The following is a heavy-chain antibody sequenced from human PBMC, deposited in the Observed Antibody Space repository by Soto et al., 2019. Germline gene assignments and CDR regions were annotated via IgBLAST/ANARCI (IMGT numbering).Heavy chain of an antibody. Sequence: ASVKVSCKASGYTFTGYYMHWVRQAPGQGLEWMGWINPNSGGTNYAQKFQGRVTMTRDTSISTAYMELSRLRAEDTAVYYCVRVRLDYGSKPYFFDSWGLGTLVTVSS. CDR2: INPNSGGT. CDR3: VRVRLDYGSKPYFFDS. J-gene: IGHJ4*02. D-gene: IGHD4-17*01. CDR1: GYTFTGYY. V-gene: IGHV1-2*02.